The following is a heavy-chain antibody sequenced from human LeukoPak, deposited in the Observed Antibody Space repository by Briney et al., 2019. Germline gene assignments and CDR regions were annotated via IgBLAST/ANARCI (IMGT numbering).Heavy chain of an antibody. Sequence: PGGSLRLSCAASGFTFSSYAMSWVRQAPGKGLEWVSAISGSGGSTYYADSVKGRFTISRDNAKNSLYLQMNSLRAEDTAVYYCARDFFGRDGYKRFDYWGQGTLVTVSS. CDR1: GFTFSSYA. D-gene: IGHD5-24*01. J-gene: IGHJ4*02. CDR2: ISGSGGST. V-gene: IGHV3-23*01. CDR3: ARDFFGRDGYKRFDY.